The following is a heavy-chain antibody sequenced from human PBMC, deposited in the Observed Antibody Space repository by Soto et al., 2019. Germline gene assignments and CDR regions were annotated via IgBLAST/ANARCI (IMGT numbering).Heavy chain of an antibody. V-gene: IGHV1-3*05. CDR2: INAGNGNT. Sequence: QVQLVQSGAEEKKPGASVKVSCKASGYTFTSYAMHWVRQAPGQRIEWMGWINAGNGNTKYSHKFQGRVTITRDTSASTGYMELSSLRSEDTAVSYCARGSGWYPPFDYWGQGTLVTFSP. CDR3: ARGSGWYPPFDY. J-gene: IGHJ4*02. CDR1: GYTFTSYA. D-gene: IGHD6-19*01.